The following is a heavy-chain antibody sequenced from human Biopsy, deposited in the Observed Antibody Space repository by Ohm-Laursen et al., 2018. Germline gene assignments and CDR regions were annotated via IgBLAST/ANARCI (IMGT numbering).Heavy chain of an antibody. CDR1: GFTFSSYA. J-gene: IGHJ4*02. Sequence: SLRLSCTASGFTFSSYAMNWVRQAPGEGLEWVSPIGSSGSDVYYAASVKGRFTSSRDNARNSLYLQMDSLRVEDTAVYYCVRLLRPKGELDYWGQGTLVTVSS. CDR3: VRLLRPKGELDY. V-gene: IGHV3-21*06. D-gene: IGHD6-25*01. CDR2: IGSSGSDV.